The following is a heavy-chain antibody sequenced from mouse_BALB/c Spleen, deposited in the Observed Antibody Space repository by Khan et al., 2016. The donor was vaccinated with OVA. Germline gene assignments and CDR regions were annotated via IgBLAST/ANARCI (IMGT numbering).Heavy chain of an antibody. CDR2: IFPGDGST. CDR3: ARGGYGGFAY. D-gene: IGHD2-14*01. V-gene: IGHV1-85*01. CDR1: GYTFTSYD. J-gene: IGHJ3*01. Sequence: QVQLQQSGAELVKPGASVKLSCKASGYTFTSYDINWVRQRPEQGLERIGWIFPGDGSTKYNEKSKGKATLTTDKSSSTAYMQLSRLTSEDSAVYFCARGGYGGFAYWGQGTLVTVSA.